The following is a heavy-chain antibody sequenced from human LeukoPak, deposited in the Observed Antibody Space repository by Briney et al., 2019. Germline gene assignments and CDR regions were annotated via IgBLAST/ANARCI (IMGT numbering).Heavy chain of an antibody. J-gene: IGHJ4*02. D-gene: IGHD2-15*01. CDR3: ARVVAATIYQFDY. CDR1: GGSINSNGYY. V-gene: IGHV4-31*01. CDR2: IYNSGGT. Sequence: SQTLSLTCTVSGGSINSNGYYWSWVRQHPGKGLEWIGYIYNSGGTYYNPSLKSQLTTSVDTSKNQFSLKLSSVTAADTAVYYCARVVAATIYQFDYWGQGTLVTVSS.